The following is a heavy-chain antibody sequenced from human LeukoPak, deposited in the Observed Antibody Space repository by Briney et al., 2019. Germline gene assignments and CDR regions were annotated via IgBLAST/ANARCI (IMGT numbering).Heavy chain of an antibody. Sequence: GGSLRLSCAASGLIFSGSWMNWARQAPGKGLEWVATINPDGNKKGVADSVRGRFTISRDDAENSLYLQMNSLRAEDTAVYYCARDFAYKKFDYWGQGTLVTVSS. CDR1: GLIFSGSW. J-gene: IGHJ4*02. V-gene: IGHV3-7*03. CDR2: INPDGNKK. CDR3: ARDFAYKKFDY. D-gene: IGHD2-21*01.